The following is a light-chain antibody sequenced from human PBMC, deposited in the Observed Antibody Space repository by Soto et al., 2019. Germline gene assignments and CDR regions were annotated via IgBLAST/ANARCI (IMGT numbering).Light chain of an antibody. CDR3: QHYNNWPPWT. Sequence: EIVMTQSPATLSVSPGERATLSCRASQSVSSNLAWYQQQPGQAPRLLIYGAATRATGIPARFSGSGSGTEFTLTISSLQSEDFAVYYCQHYNNWPPWTGGQGTKVDIK. V-gene: IGKV3-15*01. CDR2: GAA. CDR1: QSVSSN. J-gene: IGKJ1*01.